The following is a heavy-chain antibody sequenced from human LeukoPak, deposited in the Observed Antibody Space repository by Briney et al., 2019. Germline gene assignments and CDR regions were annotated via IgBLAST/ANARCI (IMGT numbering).Heavy chain of an antibody. CDR1: GGSFSGYY. CDR2: INHSGST. Sequence: SETLSLTCAVYGGSFSGYYWSWIRQPPGKGLEWIGEINHSGSTNYNPSLKSRVTISVDTSKNQFSLKLSSVTAADTAVYYCACSSRDAFDIWGQGTMVTVSS. V-gene: IGHV4-34*01. CDR3: ACSSRDAFDI. J-gene: IGHJ3*02. D-gene: IGHD6-13*01.